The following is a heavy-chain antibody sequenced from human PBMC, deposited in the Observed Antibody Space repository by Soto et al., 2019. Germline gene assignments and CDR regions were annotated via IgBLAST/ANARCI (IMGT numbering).Heavy chain of an antibody. V-gene: IGHV4-34*01. CDR3: ARSPYYDSSGGIDY. CDR1: GGSFSGYY. J-gene: IGHJ4*02. CDR2: INHSGST. Sequence: SETLSLTCAVYGGSFSGYYWSWIRQPPGEGLEWIGEINHSGSTNYNPSLKSRVTISVDTSKNQFSLKLSSVTAADTAVYYCARSPYYDSSGGIDYWGQGTLVTVSS. D-gene: IGHD3-22*01.